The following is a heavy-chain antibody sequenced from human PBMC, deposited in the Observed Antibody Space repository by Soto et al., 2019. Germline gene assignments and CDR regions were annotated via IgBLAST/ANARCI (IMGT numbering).Heavy chain of an antibody. CDR3: AKEYGRLDY. CDR2: ISSSSGYT. V-gene: IGHV3-11*06. Sequence: GGSLRLSCAASGFTFSDYYMSWIRQAPGKGLEWVSYISSSSGYTNYADSVKGRFTISRDNAKNSLYLQMNSLRAEDTAVYYCAKEYGRLDYWGQGTLVTVSS. D-gene: IGHD4-17*01. J-gene: IGHJ4*02. CDR1: GFTFSDYY.